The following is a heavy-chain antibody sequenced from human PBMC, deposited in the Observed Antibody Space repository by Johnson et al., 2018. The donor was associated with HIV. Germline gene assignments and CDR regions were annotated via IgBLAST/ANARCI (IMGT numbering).Heavy chain of an antibody. V-gene: IGHV3-9*01. D-gene: IGHD6-6*01. Sequence: VQLVESGGGVVQPGRSLRLSCAASGFTFSSYGMHWVRQAPGKGLEWVSGISWNSGIIGYADPVKGRFTISRENAKNSLYLQMTGLRAEDTALYYCVGSSINAFDIWGRGTVVTVSS. CDR2: ISWNSGII. J-gene: IGHJ3*02. CDR3: VGSSINAFDI. CDR1: GFTFSSYG.